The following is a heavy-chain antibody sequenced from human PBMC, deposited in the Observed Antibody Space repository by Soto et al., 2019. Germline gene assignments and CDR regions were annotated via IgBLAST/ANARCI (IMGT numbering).Heavy chain of an antibody. CDR2: ISWNSSSI. CDR3: AKDAITMVRGVISYYGMDV. D-gene: IGHD3-10*01. CDR1: GFTFDDYA. Sequence: EVQLVESGGGLVQPGRSLRLSCAASGFTFDDYAMHWVRQAPGKGLEWVSGISWNSSSIGYADSVKGRFTISRDNAKNSLYLQMNSLRAEGTALYYCAKDAITMVRGVISYYGMDVWGQGTTVTVSS. V-gene: IGHV3-9*01. J-gene: IGHJ6*02.